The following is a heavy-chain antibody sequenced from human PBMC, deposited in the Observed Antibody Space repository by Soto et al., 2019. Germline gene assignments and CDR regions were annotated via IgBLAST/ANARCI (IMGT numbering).Heavy chain of an antibody. D-gene: IGHD3-10*01. J-gene: IGHJ4*02. CDR2: IIPIFGTP. CDR1: RGIFSTYA. V-gene: IGHV1-69*01. Sequence: QGQLVQSGAEVKKPGSSVKVSCKASRGIFSTYAISWLRQAPGQGLEWMGGIIPIFGTPNYAQRFQGRVTITADESTSTAYMELSRLRSEDTAVYYCARDRDDYCSGNYYNRIDFWGQGTLVTVSS. CDR3: ARDRDDYCSGNYYNRIDF.